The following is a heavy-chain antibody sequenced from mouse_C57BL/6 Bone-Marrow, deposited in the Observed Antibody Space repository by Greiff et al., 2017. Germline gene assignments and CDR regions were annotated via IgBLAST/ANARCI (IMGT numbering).Heavy chain of an antibody. CDR3: ASTGNYYGSSYYAMDY. J-gene: IGHJ4*01. V-gene: IGHV1-81*01. Sequence: QVQLQQSGAELARPGASVKLSCKASGYTFTSYGISWVKQRTGQGLAWIGEIYPRSGNPYYNEKFKGKATLTADNSSSTAYMALRSLTAEDSAVYFCASTGNYYGSSYYAMDYWGQGTSVTVSS. CDR1: GYTFTSYG. D-gene: IGHD1-1*01. CDR2: IYPRSGNP.